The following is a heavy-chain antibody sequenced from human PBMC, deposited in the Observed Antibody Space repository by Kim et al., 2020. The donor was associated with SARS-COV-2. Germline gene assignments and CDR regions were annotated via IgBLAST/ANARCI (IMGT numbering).Heavy chain of an antibody. CDR3: AKDKKVAGGDYYYYGMDV. D-gene: IGHD6-19*01. CDR1: GFTFDDYA. J-gene: IGHJ6*02. Sequence: GGSLRLSCAASGFTFDDYAMHWVRQAPGKGLEWVSGISWNSGSIGYADSVKGRFTISRDNAKNSLYLQMNSLRAEDTALYYCAKDKKVAGGDYYYYGMDVWGQGTTVTVSS. CDR2: ISWNSGSI. V-gene: IGHV3-9*01.